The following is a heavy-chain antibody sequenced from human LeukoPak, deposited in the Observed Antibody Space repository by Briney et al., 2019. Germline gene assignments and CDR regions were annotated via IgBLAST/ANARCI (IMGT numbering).Heavy chain of an antibody. CDR1: GFTFSSYA. CDR3: AKKVAGIYSLDV. CDR2: VGGSGSPT. Sequence: PGGSLRLSCAASGFTFSSYAINWVRQSPGKGLEWVSIVGGSGSPTYYAVSVKVRFTISRDNSKNSLYLQMNSLRAEDTAAYYCAKKVAGIYSLDVWGRGTMVTVA. D-gene: IGHD1-26*01. V-gene: IGHV3-23*01. J-gene: IGHJ3*01.